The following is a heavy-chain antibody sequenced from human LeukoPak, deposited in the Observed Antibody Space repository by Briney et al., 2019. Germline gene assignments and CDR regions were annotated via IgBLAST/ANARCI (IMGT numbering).Heavy chain of an antibody. J-gene: IGHJ4*02. CDR1: GFTFSSYS. CDR3: ARDRTYDSSGYYAY. V-gene: IGHV3-21*01. D-gene: IGHD3-22*01. CDR2: ISSSSSYK. Sequence: GGSLRLSCAASGFTFSSYSMNWVRQAPGKGLEWVSSISSSSSYKYYADSVKGRFTISRDNAKNSLYLQMNSLRAEDTAVYYCARDRTYDSSGYYAYWGRGTLVTVSS.